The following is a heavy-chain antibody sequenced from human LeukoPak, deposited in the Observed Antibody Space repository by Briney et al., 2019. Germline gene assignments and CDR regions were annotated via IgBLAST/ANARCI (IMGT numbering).Heavy chain of an antibody. Sequence: GGSLRLSCAASGFIFSRYWMSWVRQAPGKGLEWVANIKEDGSEKYYVEPVKGRFTISRDNAKNSLYLQMNSLRDEDTAVYYCARGGKLTMLRGVIDYWGQGTLVTVSS. V-gene: IGHV3-7*01. J-gene: IGHJ4*02. CDR1: GFIFSRYW. D-gene: IGHD3-10*01. CDR2: IKEDGSEK. CDR3: ARGGKLTMLRGVIDY.